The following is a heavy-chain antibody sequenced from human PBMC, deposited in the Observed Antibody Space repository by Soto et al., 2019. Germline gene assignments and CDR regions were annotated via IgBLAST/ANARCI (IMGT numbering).Heavy chain of an antibody. J-gene: IGHJ5*02. V-gene: IGHV1-8*01. CDR3: ARGPWGSGIYTRGFDP. Sequence: QVQLVQSGAEVKKPGASVKVSCKASGYTFTSYDINWVRQAAGQGLEWVGWLNPNNGKTGYARKFQDRVTMTRDTSIGTAYMELSSLRSEDTAVYYCARGPWGSGIYTRGFDPWGQGTLVTVSS. CDR1: GYTFTSYD. D-gene: IGHD6-19*01. CDR2: LNPNNGKT.